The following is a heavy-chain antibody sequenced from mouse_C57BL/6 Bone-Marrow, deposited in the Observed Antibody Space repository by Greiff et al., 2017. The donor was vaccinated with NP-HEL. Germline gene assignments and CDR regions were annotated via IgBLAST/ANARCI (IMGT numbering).Heavy chain of an antibody. Sequence: VQLQQSGAELARPGASVKLSCKASGYTFTSYGISWVKQRTGQGLEWIGEIYPRSGNTYYNEKFKGKATLTADKSSSTAYMELRSLTSEYSAVYFCAREAPRQLRLRYYFDYWGQGTTLTVSS. CDR2: IYPRSGNT. CDR1: GYTFTSYG. J-gene: IGHJ2*01. CDR3: AREAPRQLRLRYYFDY. D-gene: IGHD3-2*02. V-gene: IGHV1-81*01.